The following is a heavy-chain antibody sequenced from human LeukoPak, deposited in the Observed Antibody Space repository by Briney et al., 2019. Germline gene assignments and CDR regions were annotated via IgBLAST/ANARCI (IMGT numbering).Heavy chain of an antibody. Sequence: GEPLKISCKGSGYSFTSYWIVWVRQMPGKGLEWMGIIYPGDSDTRYSPSFQGQVTISADKSISTAYLQWSSLKASDTAMYYCARSLFRYSGSYSYWGQGTLVTVSS. CDR2: IYPGDSDT. D-gene: IGHD1-26*01. V-gene: IGHV5-51*01. CDR3: ARSLFRYSGSYSY. J-gene: IGHJ4*02. CDR1: GYSFTSYW.